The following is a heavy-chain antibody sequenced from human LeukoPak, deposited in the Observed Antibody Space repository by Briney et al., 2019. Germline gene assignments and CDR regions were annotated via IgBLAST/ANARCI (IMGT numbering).Heavy chain of an antibody. CDR3: ARVDSDYGDFYYYYYMDV. CDR2: IYTSGSP. D-gene: IGHD4-17*01. Sequence: SETLSLPCTVSGCSIISGYYWSWIRQPAGKGLEWVGRIYTSGSPNYNPSLKSRVTMSVDTSKNQFSLKLTSVTAADTAVYYCARVDSDYGDFYYYYYMDVWGKGTTVTISS. CDR1: GCSIISGYY. J-gene: IGHJ6*03. V-gene: IGHV4-4*07.